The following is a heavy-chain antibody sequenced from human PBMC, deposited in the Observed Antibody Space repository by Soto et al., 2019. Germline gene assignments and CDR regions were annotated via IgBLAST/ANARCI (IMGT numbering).Heavy chain of an antibody. Sequence: EVQLLESGGVLVQPGGSLRLSCAASGFTFSSYAMSWVRQAPGKGLECVSAISGSGGSTYYADSVKGRFTISRDNSKNTLYLQMNSLRAEDTAVYYCAKDGIQLWLGYWGQGTLVTVSS. D-gene: IGHD5-18*01. CDR2: ISGSGGST. CDR1: GFTFSSYA. V-gene: IGHV3-23*01. CDR3: AKDGIQLWLGY. J-gene: IGHJ4*02.